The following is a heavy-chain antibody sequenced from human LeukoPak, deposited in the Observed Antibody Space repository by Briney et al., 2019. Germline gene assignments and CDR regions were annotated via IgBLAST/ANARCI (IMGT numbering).Heavy chain of an antibody. CDR3: AKDGQSFNSMWDYLDS. CDR2: IGGGDT. J-gene: IGHJ4*02. D-gene: IGHD1-26*01. V-gene: IGHV3-23*01. Sequence: PGGSLRLSCAASGFDFSTYAMSWVRQAPGKGLEWVSGIGGGDTHYADSMKGRFTISRDNSKSTVELHMSSLRVEDTAVYYCAKDGQSFNSMWDYLDSWGRGTLVTVSS. CDR1: GFDFSTYA.